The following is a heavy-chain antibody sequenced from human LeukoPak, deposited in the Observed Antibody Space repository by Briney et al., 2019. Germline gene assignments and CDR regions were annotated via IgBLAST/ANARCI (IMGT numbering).Heavy chain of an antibody. V-gene: IGHV3-74*01. CDR1: GFTFSTYD. D-gene: IGHD2-21*02. CDR2: INPNGRST. Sequence: GRSLRLSCAASGFTFSTYDMHWVRQVPGKGLVWVSRINPNGRSTAYADSVKGRFTISRDNAKNTLYLQMNSLRVEDTAVYYCSRDQSGDRDYWGQGTLVTVSS. CDR3: SRDQSGDRDY. J-gene: IGHJ4*02.